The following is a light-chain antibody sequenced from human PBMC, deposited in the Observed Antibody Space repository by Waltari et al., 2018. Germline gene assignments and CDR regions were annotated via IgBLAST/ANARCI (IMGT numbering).Light chain of an antibody. CDR3: NSLDSSGNPYV. J-gene: IGLJ1*01. CDR1: SLRTSY. V-gene: IGLV3-19*01. CDR2: GKN. Sequence: SSELTQDSAVSVALGQTVRITCQGDSLRTSYANWYQQKPGQAPVLVIYGKNNRPAGIPDRLSASSSGNTASLTSAGAQAEDEADYYCNSLDSSGNPYVFGSGTKVTVL.